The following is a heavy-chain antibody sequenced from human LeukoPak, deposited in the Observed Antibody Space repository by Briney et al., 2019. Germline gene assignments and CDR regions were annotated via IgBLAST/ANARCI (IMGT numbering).Heavy chain of an antibody. CDR1: GGSFSGYY. CDR2: INHSGST. V-gene: IGHV4-34*01. D-gene: IGHD1-26*01. CDR3: ARGYRLSPPLDYYMDV. J-gene: IGHJ6*03. Sequence: PSETLSLTCAVYGGSFSGYYWSWIRQPPGKGLEWIGEINHSGSTNYNPSLKSRVTISVDTSKNQFSLKLSSVTAADTAVYYCARGYRLSPPLDYYMDVWGKGTTVTVSS.